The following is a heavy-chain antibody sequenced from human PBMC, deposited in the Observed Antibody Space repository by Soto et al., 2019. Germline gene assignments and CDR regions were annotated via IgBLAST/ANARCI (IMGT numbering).Heavy chain of an antibody. CDR3: TSPYSGYDYHLPFDY. CDR1: VFTCSGSA. Sequence: WWSLRLSCAASVFTCSGSAMHWWRQASGKGLEWVGRIRSKANSYATAYAASVKGRFTISRDDSKNTAYLQMNSLKTEDTAVYYCTSPYSGYDYHLPFDYWGQGTLVTVSS. J-gene: IGHJ4*02. CDR2: IRSKANSYAT. V-gene: IGHV3-73*01. D-gene: IGHD5-12*01.